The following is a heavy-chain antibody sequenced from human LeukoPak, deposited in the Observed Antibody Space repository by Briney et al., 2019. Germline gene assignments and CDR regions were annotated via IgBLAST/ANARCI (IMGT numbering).Heavy chain of an antibody. V-gene: IGHV4-34*01. D-gene: IGHD1-26*01. Sequence: PSETLSLTCAVYGGSFSGYYWSWIRQPPGKGLEWIGEINHSGSTNYNPSLKSRVTISVDTSKNQFSLKLSSVTAADTAVYYCARVFPTLSGSSAIDYWGQGTLVTVSS. CDR2: INHSGST. CDR1: GGSFSGYY. J-gene: IGHJ4*02. CDR3: ARVFPTLSGSSAIDY.